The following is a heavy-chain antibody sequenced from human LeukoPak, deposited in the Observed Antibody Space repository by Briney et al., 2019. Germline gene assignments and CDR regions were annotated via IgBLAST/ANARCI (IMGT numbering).Heavy chain of an antibody. V-gene: IGHV3-23*01. D-gene: IGHD6-6*01. CDR2: ISDSGDST. Sequence: GGSLRLSCAASGFTFSIYAMSWVRQAPGKGLEWVSGISDSGDSTYYADSVKGQFTISRDNSKNTLYLQMNSLRAEDTAVYYCAKGSSIAARLPSDYFDYWGQGTLVTVSS. CDR1: GFTFSIYA. J-gene: IGHJ4*02. CDR3: AKGSSIAARLPSDYFDY.